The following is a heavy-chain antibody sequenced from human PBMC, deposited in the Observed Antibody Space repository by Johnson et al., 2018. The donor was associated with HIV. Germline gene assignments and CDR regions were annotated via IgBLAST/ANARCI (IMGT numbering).Heavy chain of an antibody. CDR1: GFTFSSYA. V-gene: IGHV3-30-3*01. D-gene: IGHD6-13*01. J-gene: IGHJ3*02. CDR2: ISYDGSNK. Sequence: QVQLVESGGGVVQPGRSLRLSCAASGFTFSSYAMHWVRQAPGKGLEWVAGISYDGSNKSYADAVQVRFTISRDNSKNTLYLQMNSLRAEDTAVYYCASWGVGSSWNHDAFDIWGQGTMVTVSS. CDR3: ASWGVGSSWNHDAFDI.